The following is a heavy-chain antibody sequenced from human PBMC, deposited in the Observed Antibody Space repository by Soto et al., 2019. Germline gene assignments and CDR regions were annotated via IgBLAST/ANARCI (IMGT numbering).Heavy chain of an antibody. CDR1: GGSISSGGYY. D-gene: IGHD3-22*01. CDR2: IYYSGST. J-gene: IGHJ4*02. V-gene: IGHV4-31*03. CDR3: ARGDSSGYYYGYFDY. Sequence: SETLSLTCTVSGGSISSGGYYWSWIRQHPGKGLEWIGYIYYSGSTYYNPSLKSRVTISVDTSKNQFSLKLSSVTAADTAVYYCARGDSSGYYYGYFDYWGQGTLVTVSS.